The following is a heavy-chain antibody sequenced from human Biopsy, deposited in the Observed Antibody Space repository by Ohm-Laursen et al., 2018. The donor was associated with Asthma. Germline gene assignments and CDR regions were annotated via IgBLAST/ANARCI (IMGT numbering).Heavy chain of an antibody. CDR3: AKVQAEYYYYYDVDV. CDR1: RINLRNFG. D-gene: IGHD4-11*01. J-gene: IGHJ6*02. CDR2: IWYDGTNK. V-gene: IGHV3-33*06. Sequence: SLRLSCAASRINLRNFGVFWVRQAPGKGLEWVAVIWYDGTNKYYGDSVKGRFTISRDNSKNTLYLQMNTLSAKDTAVYYCAKVQAEYYYYYDVDVWGQGTTVTVSS.